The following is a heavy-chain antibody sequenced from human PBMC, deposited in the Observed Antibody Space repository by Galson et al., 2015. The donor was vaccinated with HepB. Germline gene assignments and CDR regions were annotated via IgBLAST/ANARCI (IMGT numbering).Heavy chain of an antibody. CDR1: GFTFSSYA. D-gene: IGHD3-10*01. CDR3: AKDRSGLLTYFDY. J-gene: IGHJ4*02. Sequence: SLRLSCAASGFTFSSYAMSWVRQAPGKGLEWVSAISGSGGSTYYADSVKGRFTISRDNSKNTLYLQMNSLRAEDTAVYYCAKDRSGLLTYFDYWGQGTLVTVSS. V-gene: IGHV3-23*01. CDR2: ISGSGGST.